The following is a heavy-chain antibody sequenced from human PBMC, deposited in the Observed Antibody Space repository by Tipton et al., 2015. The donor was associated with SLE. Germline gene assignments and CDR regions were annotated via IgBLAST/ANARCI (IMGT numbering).Heavy chain of an antibody. Sequence: TLSLTCSVSGVSISSHYWSWIRQPPGKGLEWIWNMYHSGSTYNNPSLKSRVTMSIDMSKNQFSLKLRSVTAADTAMYYCARVFNYFDSSGYYFPRGWFDPWGQGTLVTVSS. D-gene: IGHD3-22*01. V-gene: IGHV4-59*11. CDR2: MYHSGST. J-gene: IGHJ5*02. CDR3: ARVFNYFDSSGYYFPRGWFDP. CDR1: GVSISSHY.